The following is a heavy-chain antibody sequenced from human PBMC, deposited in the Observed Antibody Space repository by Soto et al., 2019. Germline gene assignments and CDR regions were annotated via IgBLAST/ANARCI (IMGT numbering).Heavy chain of an antibody. CDR2: ISSSSSYT. J-gene: IGHJ6*02. V-gene: IGHV3-11*06. CDR3: ARSGRVVVIMDYYYGMDV. Sequence: PGGSLRLSCAASGFTFSDYYMSWIRQAPGKGLEWVSYISSSSSYTNYADSVKGRFTISRDNAKNSLYLQMNSLRAEDTAVYYCARSGRVVVIMDYYYGMDVWGQGTTVTVSS. CDR1: GFTFSDYY. D-gene: IGHD3-22*01.